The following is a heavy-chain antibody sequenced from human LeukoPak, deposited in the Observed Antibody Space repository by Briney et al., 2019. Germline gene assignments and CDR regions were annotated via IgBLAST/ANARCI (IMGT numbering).Heavy chain of an antibody. D-gene: IGHD3-10*01. CDR3: TTDHSGPLDY. CDR2: TRNKANSYTT. Sequence: GGSLRLSCAASGFTFSDHYIDWVPQAPGKGVEWVGRTRNKANSYTTEYAASVKGIFTISRNDSKNTLYLQMNSLKTEDAAVYYCTTDHSGPLDYWRQGTLATVSA. V-gene: IGHV3-72*01. CDR1: GFTFSDHY. J-gene: IGHJ4*02.